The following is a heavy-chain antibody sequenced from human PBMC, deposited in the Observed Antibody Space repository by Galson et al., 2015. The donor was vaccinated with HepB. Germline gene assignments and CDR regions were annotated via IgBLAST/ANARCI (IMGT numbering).Heavy chain of an antibody. Sequence: SLRLSCAASGFTFSSYAMSWVRQAPGKGLEWVSAISGSGGSTYYADSVKGWFTISRDNSKNTLYLQMNSLRAEDTAVYYCAKDRSPPWSGSGSGHLFDYWGQGTLVTVSS. D-gene: IGHD3-3*01. CDR1: GFTFSSYA. CDR3: AKDRSPPWSGSGSGHLFDY. CDR2: ISGSGGST. V-gene: IGHV3-23*01. J-gene: IGHJ4*02.